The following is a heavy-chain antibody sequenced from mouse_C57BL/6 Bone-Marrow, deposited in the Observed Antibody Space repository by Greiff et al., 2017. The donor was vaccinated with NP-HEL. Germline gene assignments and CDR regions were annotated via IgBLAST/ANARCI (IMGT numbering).Heavy chain of an antibody. CDR1: GYTFTSYW. D-gene: IGHD1-1*01. V-gene: IGHV1-53*01. CDR2: INPSNGGT. Sequence: QVQLKESGTELVKPGASVKLSCKASGYTFTSYWMHWVKQRPGQGLEWIGNINPSNGGTNYNEKFKSKATLTVDKSSSTAYMQLSSLTSEDSAVYYCARRGYYYGTLDYWGQGTTLTVSS. J-gene: IGHJ2*01. CDR3: ARRGYYYGTLDY.